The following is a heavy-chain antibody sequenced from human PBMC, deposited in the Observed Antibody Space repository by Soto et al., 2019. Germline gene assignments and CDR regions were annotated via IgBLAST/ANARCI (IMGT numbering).Heavy chain of an antibody. J-gene: IGHJ4*02. V-gene: IGHV3-21*01. CDR3: ARERKDYVWGSYRYHEDLDY. CDR1: GFTFSSYS. D-gene: IGHD3-16*02. Sequence: GGSLRLSCAAPGFTFSSYSMNWVRQAPGKGLEWVSSISSSSSYIYYADSVKGRFTISRDNAKNSLYLQMNSLRAEDTAVYYCARERKDYVWGSYRYHEDLDYWGQGTLVTVYS. CDR2: ISSSSSYI.